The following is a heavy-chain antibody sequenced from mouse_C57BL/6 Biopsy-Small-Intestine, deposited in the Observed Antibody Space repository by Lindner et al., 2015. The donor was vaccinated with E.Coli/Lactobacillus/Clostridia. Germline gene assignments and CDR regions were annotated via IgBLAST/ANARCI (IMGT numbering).Heavy chain of an antibody. Sequence: VQLQESGPELVKPGASVKMSCKASGFTFTDYYMNWVKQSPGKGLEWIGRVNPSDGDTFYNQKFTGKATLTVDKFLSTAYIQLNSLTSEDSAVYYCARPYFGNYYYFDYWGQGTALTVSS. CDR3: ARPYFGNYYYFDY. J-gene: IGHJ2*01. CDR1: GFTFTDYY. D-gene: IGHD2-10*01. CDR2: VNPSDGDT. V-gene: IGHV1-42*01.